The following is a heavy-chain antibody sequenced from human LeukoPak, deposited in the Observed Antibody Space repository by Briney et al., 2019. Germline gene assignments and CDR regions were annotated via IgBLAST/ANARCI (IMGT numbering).Heavy chain of an antibody. CDR1: GFTFRSYG. CDR2: IRYDGSNK. Sequence: GGSLRLSCAASGFTFRSYGMHWVRQAPGKGLEWVAFIRYDGSNKYYADSVKGRFTISRDNSKNTLYLQMNSLRAEDTAVYYCAKPPINRSIAAAGTNDYWGQGTLVTVSS. D-gene: IGHD6-13*01. CDR3: AKPPINRSIAAAGTNDY. V-gene: IGHV3-30*02. J-gene: IGHJ4*02.